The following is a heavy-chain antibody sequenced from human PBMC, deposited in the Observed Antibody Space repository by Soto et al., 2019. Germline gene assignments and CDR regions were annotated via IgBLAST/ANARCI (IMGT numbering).Heavy chain of an antibody. V-gene: IGHV3-23*01. CDR1: GFTFSSYA. Sequence: GGSLRLSCAASGFTFSSYAMSWVRQAPGKGLEWVSAISGSGGSTYYADSVKGRSTISRDNSKNTLYLQMNSLRAEDTAVYYCAKGDTYYYDSSGYYFDYWGQGTLVTVSS. D-gene: IGHD3-22*01. CDR2: ISGSGGST. CDR3: AKGDTYYYDSSGYYFDY. J-gene: IGHJ4*02.